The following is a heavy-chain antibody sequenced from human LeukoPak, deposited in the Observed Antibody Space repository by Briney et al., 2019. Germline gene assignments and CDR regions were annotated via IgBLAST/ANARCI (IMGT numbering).Heavy chain of an antibody. CDR3: ARGADGVSSNSRGWFDP. Sequence: GGSLRLSCAASGFTFSSHNMNWVRQAPGKGLEWVSSISTSSSYIYYADSVKGRFTISRDNAKNSLYLQMNSLRAEDTAVYYCARGADGVSSNSRGWFDPWGQGTLVTVSS. V-gene: IGHV3-21*01. CDR1: GFTFSSHN. D-gene: IGHD2-15*01. J-gene: IGHJ5*02. CDR2: ISTSSSYI.